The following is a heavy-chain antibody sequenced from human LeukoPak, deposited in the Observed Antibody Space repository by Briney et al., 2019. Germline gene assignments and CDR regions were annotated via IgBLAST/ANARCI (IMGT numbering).Heavy chain of an antibody. CDR2: INSDGINT. CDR3: ARHVVGVGFDY. Sequence: GGSLRLSCAASGFTFSNYWMHWVRQAPGKGLVWVSRINSDGINTSYADSVKGRFTISRDNAKNTLNLQMNSLRAEDTAVYYCARHVVGVGFDYWGQGTLVTVSS. D-gene: IGHD3-22*01. J-gene: IGHJ4*02. CDR1: GFTFSNYW. V-gene: IGHV3-74*01.